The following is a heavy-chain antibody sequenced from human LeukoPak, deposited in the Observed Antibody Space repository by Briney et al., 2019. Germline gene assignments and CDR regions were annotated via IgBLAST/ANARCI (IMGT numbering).Heavy chain of an antibody. CDR3: ARRISSWNVYIDK. CDR1: GGSLSGYY. CDR2: IYSSGTT. D-gene: IGHD1-1*01. V-gene: IGHV4-4*09. Sequence: SETLSLTCTDSGGSLSGYYWSWIRQTPGKGLEWIGYIYSSGTTNYNRYLQSRVIISLDTPKNQFSLSVTSVTAADTAMYFCARRISSWNVYIDKWGQGIQVTVSS. J-gene: IGHJ4*02.